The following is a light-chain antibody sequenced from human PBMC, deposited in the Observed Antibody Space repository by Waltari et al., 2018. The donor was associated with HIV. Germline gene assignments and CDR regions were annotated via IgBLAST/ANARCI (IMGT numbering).Light chain of an antibody. CDR3: QQLNSYPRT. Sequence: DIQLTQSPSFLSASVGDRVTITCRASQGISSFLAWYQQKPGKAPNLLIYAASTFQSGVPSRFSGSGSGTEFTLTISSLQPEDFTTYYCQQLNSYPRTFGQGPSWRSN. CDR1: QGISSF. CDR2: AAS. V-gene: IGKV1-9*01. J-gene: IGKJ2*01.